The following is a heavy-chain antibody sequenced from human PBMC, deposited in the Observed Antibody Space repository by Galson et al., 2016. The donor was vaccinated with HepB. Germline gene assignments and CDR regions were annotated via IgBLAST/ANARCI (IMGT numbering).Heavy chain of an antibody. CDR1: GNSFAMYW. CDR2: IYPGDSDT. Sequence: QSGADVKKPGESLKISCKGSGNSFAMYWIAWVRQMPGKGLEWMGIIYPGDSDTRYSPSFQGQVTISADKSISTAYLQWSSLKASDTAIYYCARLSAAMGRDYYYAMDVWGKGTTVTVSS. D-gene: IGHD2-2*01. CDR3: ARLSAAMGRDYYYAMDV. J-gene: IGHJ6*04. V-gene: IGHV5-51*01.